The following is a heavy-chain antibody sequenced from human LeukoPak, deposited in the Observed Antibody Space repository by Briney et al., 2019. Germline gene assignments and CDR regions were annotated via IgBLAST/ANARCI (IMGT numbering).Heavy chain of an antibody. D-gene: IGHD4/OR15-4a*01. CDR1: GIRFDRYA. V-gene: IGHV3-23*01. J-gene: IGHJ3*01. CDR2: ISYSGSSP. CDR3: AKDSSVLPNALDL. Sequence: GGSLRLSCAASGIRFDRYAMTWVRQAPGKGLEWVSAISYSGSSPYYGDSVKGRFTISRDNFKNTVYLQMNSLRDEDTALYYCAKDSSVLPNALDLWGQGTMVTVSS.